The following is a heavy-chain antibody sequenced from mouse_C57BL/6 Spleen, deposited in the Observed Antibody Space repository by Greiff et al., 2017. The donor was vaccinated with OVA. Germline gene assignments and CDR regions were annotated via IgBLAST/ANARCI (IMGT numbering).Heavy chain of an antibody. V-gene: IGHV1-76*01. CDR1: GYTFTDYY. Sequence: QVQLKQSGAELVRPGASVKLSCKASGYTFTDYYINWVKQRPGQGLEWIARIYPGSGNTYYNEKFKGKATLTAEKSSSTAYMQLSSLTSEDSAVYFCAGTGDYDGPYAMDYWGQGTSVTVSS. CDR3: AGTGDYDGPYAMDY. D-gene: IGHD2-4*01. J-gene: IGHJ4*01. CDR2: IYPGSGNT.